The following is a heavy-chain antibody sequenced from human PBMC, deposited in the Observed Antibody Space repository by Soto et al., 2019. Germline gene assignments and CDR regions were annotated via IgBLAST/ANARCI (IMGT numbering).Heavy chain of an antibody. CDR2: ISGSGGST. CDR3: AKDLYSSGWYAY. J-gene: IGHJ4*02. CDR1: GFTFSSYA. Sequence: EVQLLESGGGLVQPGGSLRLSCAASGFTFSSYAMSWVRQAPGKGPEWVSAISGSGGSTYYADSVKGRFTISRDNSKNTLYLQMNSLRAEDTAVYYCAKDLYSSGWYAYWGQGTLVTVSS. D-gene: IGHD6-19*01. V-gene: IGHV3-23*01.